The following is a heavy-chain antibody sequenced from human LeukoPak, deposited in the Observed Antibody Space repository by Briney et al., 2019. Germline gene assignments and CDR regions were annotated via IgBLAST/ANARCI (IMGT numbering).Heavy chain of an antibody. CDR1: GFTFRSYG. CDR3: ARDHLYSSSWYFDY. V-gene: IGHV3-7*01. CDR2: IKQDGSEK. J-gene: IGHJ4*02. Sequence: GGSLRLSCAASGFTFRSYGMHWVRQAPGKGLEWVANIKQDGSEKYYVDSVKGRFTISRDNAKNSLYLQMNSLRAEDTAVYYCARDHLYSSSWYFDYWGQGTLVTVSS. D-gene: IGHD6-13*01.